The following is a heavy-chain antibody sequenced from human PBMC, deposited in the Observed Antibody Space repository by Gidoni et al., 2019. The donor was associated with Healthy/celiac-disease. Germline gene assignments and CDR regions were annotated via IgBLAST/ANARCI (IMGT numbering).Heavy chain of an antibody. D-gene: IGHD1-26*01. CDR3: ARSPPLEERYYFDY. Sequence: QVQLVQSGAEVKKPGSSVKVSCKASGGTFSSYAISWVRQAPGQGLEWMGGIIPIFGTANYAQKFQGRVTITADESTSTAYMELSSLRSEDTAVYYCARSPPLEERYYFDYWGQGTLVTVSS. J-gene: IGHJ4*02. CDR2: IIPIFGTA. V-gene: IGHV1-69*01. CDR1: GGTFSSYA.